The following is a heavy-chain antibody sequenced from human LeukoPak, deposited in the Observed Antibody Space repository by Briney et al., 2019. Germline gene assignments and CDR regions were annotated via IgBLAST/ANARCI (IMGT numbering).Heavy chain of an antibody. D-gene: IGHD1-26*01. V-gene: IGHV2-70*04. CDR2: NDWDEDK. CDR1: GLSRGTTGMR. Sequence: SGPTLVHPTAAPTLTCTFYGLSRGTTGMRVSWKRGPPVRAREGIALNDWDEDKFYSTSRKTRNTISQETSKTQIVQKMTKIDPVHTSPYSCTRAIVGATLFYFDYWGQGALVTVSS. J-gene: IGHJ4*02. CDR3: TRAIVGATLFYFDY.